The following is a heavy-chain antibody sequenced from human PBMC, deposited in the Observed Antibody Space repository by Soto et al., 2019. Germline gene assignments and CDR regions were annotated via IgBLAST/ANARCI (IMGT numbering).Heavy chain of an antibody. J-gene: IGHJ4*02. CDR3: ATTTPSIAAAGPFDY. Sequence: ASVKVSCKVSGYTLTELSMHWVRQAPGKGLEWMGGFDPEDGETIYAQKFQGRVTMTEDTSTDTAYMELGSLRSEDTAVYYCATTTPSIAAAGPFDYWGQGTLVTVSS. CDR1: GYTLTELS. CDR2: FDPEDGET. D-gene: IGHD6-13*01. V-gene: IGHV1-24*01.